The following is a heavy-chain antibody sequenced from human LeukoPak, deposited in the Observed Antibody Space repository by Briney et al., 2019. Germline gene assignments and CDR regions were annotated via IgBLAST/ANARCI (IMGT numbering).Heavy chain of an antibody. CDR1: GFTFSSYA. CDR3: AKGGYYDSSLGAFDI. Sequence: GRSLRLSCAASGFTFSSYAMSWVRQAPGKGLEWVSAISGSGGSTYYADSVKGRFTISRDNSKNTLYLQMNSLRAEDTAVYYCAKGGYYDSSLGAFDIWGQGTMVTVSS. J-gene: IGHJ3*02. D-gene: IGHD3-22*01. V-gene: IGHV3-23*01. CDR2: ISGSGGST.